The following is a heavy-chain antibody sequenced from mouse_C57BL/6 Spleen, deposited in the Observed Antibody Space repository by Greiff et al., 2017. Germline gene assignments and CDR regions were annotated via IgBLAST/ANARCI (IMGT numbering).Heavy chain of an antibody. D-gene: IGHD4-1*01. J-gene: IGHJ3*01. V-gene: IGHV3-6*01. CDR2: ISYDGSN. CDR3: ARELGNVFAY. Sequence: EVQLQESGPGLVKPSQSLSLTCSVTGYSITSGYYWNWIRQFPGNKLEWMGYISYDGSNNYNPSLKNRISITRDTSKNQFFLKLNSVTTEDTATYYCARELGNVFAYWGQGTLVTVSA. CDR1: GYSITSGYY.